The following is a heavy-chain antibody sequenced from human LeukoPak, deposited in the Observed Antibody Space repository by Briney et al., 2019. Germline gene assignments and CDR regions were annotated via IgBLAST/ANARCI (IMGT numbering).Heavy chain of an antibody. J-gene: IGHJ5*02. CDR3: ARDRGGQQWLVLNWFDP. V-gene: IGHV1-18*01. D-gene: IGHD6-19*01. Sequence: ASVKVSCKASGYTFTSYGIIWVRQAPGQGLEWMGWISAYNGNTNYAQKLQGRVTMTTDTSTSTAYMELRSLRSDDTAVYYCARDRGGQQWLVLNWFDPWGQGTLVTVSS. CDR2: ISAYNGNT. CDR1: GYTFTSYG.